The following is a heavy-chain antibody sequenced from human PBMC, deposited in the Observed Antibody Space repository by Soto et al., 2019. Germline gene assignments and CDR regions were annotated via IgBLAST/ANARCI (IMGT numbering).Heavy chain of an antibody. V-gene: IGHV1-24*01. J-gene: IGHJ4*02. CDR2: FDPEEGET. CDR1: GDAVTELA. Sequence: QVQLIQSGADVKKPGASVKVSCKVSGDAVTELAINWVRQPPGKGLEWMGGFDPEEGETIFAQRFQGRFIMTEDTSTNTAYLELRSLRSEDTAVYFCVTINHWAQPYFDDWGQGTLVSVSS. CDR3: VTINHWAQPYFDD. D-gene: IGHD7-27*01.